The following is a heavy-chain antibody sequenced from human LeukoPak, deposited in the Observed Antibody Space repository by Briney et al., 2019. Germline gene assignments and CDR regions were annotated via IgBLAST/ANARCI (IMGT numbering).Heavy chain of an antibody. CDR3: ARDSRVGATQPYYFDY. J-gene: IGHJ4*02. CDR1: GGTFSSYA. V-gene: IGHV3-30-3*01. Sequence: SCNASGGTFSSYAMHWVRQAPGKGLEWVAVISYDGSNKYYADSVKGRFTISRDNSKNTLYLQMNSLRAEDTAVYYCARDSRVGATQPYYFDYWGQGTLVTVSS. CDR2: ISYDGSNK. D-gene: IGHD1-26*01.